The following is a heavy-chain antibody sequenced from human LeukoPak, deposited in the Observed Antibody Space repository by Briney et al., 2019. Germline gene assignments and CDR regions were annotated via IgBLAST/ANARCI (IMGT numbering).Heavy chain of an antibody. V-gene: IGHV4-34*01. J-gene: IGHJ3*02. CDR2: INHSGST. CDR3: ARPAGYSSSTKSRNAFDI. D-gene: IGHD6-13*01. Sequence: PSETLSLTCAVYGGSFSGYYWSWIRQPPGKGLEWIGEINHSGSTNYNPSLKSRVTISVDTSKNQFSLKLSSVTAADTAVYYCARPAGYSSSTKSRNAFDIWGQGTMVTVSS. CDR1: GGSFSGYY.